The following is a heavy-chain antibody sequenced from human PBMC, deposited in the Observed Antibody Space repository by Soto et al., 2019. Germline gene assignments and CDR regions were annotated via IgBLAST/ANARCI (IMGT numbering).Heavy chain of an antibody. CDR2: IYYSGST. Sequence: PSETLSLTCTVSGGSISSSSFHWGWIRQPPGKGLEWIGSIYYSGSTYYSPSLKSRVTISVDTSKNQFSLKLTSVTAADTAVYYCAAPPRYWGQGTLVTVSS. J-gene: IGHJ4*02. CDR1: GGSISSSSFH. CDR3: AAPPRY. V-gene: IGHV4-39*07. D-gene: IGHD6-6*01.